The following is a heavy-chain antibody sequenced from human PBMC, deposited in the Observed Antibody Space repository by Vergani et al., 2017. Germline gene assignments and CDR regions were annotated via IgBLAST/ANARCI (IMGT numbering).Heavy chain of an antibody. Sequence: QVQLVQSGAEVKKPGASVKVSCKASGGTFSSYAISWVRQAPGQGLEWMGRIIPIFGTANYAQKFQGRVTITADKSTSPAYMELRSLRSEDTAVYDCARDRDRAARGGSPLDYGGQGTLVTVSS. J-gene: IGHJ4*02. V-gene: IGHV1-69*06. D-gene: IGHD6-6*01. CDR3: ARDRDRAARGGSPLDY. CDR2: IIPIFGTA. CDR1: GGTFSSYA.